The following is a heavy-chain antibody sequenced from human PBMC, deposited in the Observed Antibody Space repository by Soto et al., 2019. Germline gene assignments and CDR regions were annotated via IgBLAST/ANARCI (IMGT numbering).Heavy chain of an antibody. CDR2: IIPIFGTA. V-gene: IGHV1-69*12. D-gene: IGHD2-2*01. J-gene: IGHJ6*02. Sequence: QVQLVQSGAEVKKPGSSVKVSCKASGGTFSSYAISWVRQAPGQGLEWMGGIIPIFGTANYAQKFQGRVPIPADESTSTAYMELSSLRSEDTAVYYCARAPLGYCISTSCYVDYYYYGMDVWGQGTTVTVSS. CDR1: GGTFSSYA. CDR3: ARAPLGYCISTSCYVDYYYYGMDV.